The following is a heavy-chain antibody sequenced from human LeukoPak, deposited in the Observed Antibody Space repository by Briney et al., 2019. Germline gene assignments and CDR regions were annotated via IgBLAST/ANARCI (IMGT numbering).Heavy chain of an antibody. CDR1: VGSISSSGFF. J-gene: IGHJ4*02. V-gene: IGHV4-39*07. D-gene: IGHD2-15*01. CDR3: ARARVSGYPRY. Sequence: KASETLSLTCTVSVGSISSSGFFWAWIRQPPGKGLEWIGEINHSGSTNYNPSLKSRVTMSVDTSKNQFSLKLSSVTAADTAVYYCARARVSGYPRYWGQGTLVTVSS. CDR2: INHSGST.